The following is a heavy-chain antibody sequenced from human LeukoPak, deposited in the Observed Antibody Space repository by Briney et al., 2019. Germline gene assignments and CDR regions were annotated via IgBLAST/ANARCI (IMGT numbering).Heavy chain of an antibody. CDR3: AKADDIHAFHS. J-gene: IGHJ3*02. Sequence: GGSLRLSCAASGFTFSTYIMNWVRQAPGKGLEWVSTIIGSGVNTHYADSVKGRVTISSDNSNNTLFLQMDSLRAEDTGIYYCAKADDIHAFHSWGQGTLVTVSS. V-gene: IGHV3-23*01. CDR2: IIGSGVNT. D-gene: IGHD2-15*01. CDR1: GFTFSTYI.